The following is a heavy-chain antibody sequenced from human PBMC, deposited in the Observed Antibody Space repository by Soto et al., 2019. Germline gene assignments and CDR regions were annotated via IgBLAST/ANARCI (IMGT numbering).Heavy chain of an antibody. CDR3: ASHSGSSPEGRYYYGMDV. Sequence: QVQLVQSGAEVKKPGSSVKVSCKASGGTFSSYAISWVRRAPGQGLEWMGGIIHIFGTADYAQKFQGRVTNTADDSTSTAYTELSSLRSEDTAVYYCASHSGSSPEGRYYYGMDVWGQGTTVTVSS. V-gene: IGHV1-69*12. J-gene: IGHJ6*02. CDR1: GGTFSSYA. CDR2: IIHIFGTA. D-gene: IGHD1-26*01.